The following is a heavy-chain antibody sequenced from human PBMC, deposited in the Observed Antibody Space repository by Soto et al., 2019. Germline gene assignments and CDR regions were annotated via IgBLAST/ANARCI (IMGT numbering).Heavy chain of an antibody. CDR3: ARVPDYDILTGSLVSDYYYYGMDV. D-gene: IGHD3-9*01. CDR1: AGTFSSYA. CDR2: IIPIFGTA. V-gene: IGHV1-69*13. Sequence: ASAKVSCKASAGTFSSYAIIWVRQAPGQGLEWMGGIIPIFGTANYAQKFQGRVTITADESTSTAYMELSSLRSEDTAVYYCARVPDYDILTGSLVSDYYYYGMDVWGQGTTVTVSS. J-gene: IGHJ6*02.